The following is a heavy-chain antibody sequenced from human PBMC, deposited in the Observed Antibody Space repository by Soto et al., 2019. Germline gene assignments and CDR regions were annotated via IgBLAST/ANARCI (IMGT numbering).Heavy chain of an antibody. V-gene: IGHV5-51*01. CDR2: IYPGDSDT. CDR1: GYSCTSYC. CDR3: ARRGRGSGWFI. D-gene: IGHD6-19*01. J-gene: IGHJ4*02. Sequence: PGECLRSSGKGSGYSCTSYCIGLVRQMPGKGLEWMWIIYPGDSDTRYSPSFQGQVTISADKSISTAYLQWSSLKASDTAMYYCARRGRGSGWFIWGQGTLVTVSS.